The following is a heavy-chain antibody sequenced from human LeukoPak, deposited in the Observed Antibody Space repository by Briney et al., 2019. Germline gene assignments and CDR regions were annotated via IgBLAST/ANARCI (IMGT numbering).Heavy chain of an antibody. J-gene: IGHJ3*02. Sequence: PSETLSLTCTVSGGSISSYYWSWIRQPAGKGLEWIGRIYTSGSTNYNPSLKSRVTMSVDTSKNQFSLKLSSVTAADTAVYHCARNYYGSGSDAFDIWGQGTMVTVSS. CDR3: ARNYYGSGSDAFDI. CDR2: IYTSGST. V-gene: IGHV4-4*07. D-gene: IGHD3-10*01. CDR1: GGSISSYY.